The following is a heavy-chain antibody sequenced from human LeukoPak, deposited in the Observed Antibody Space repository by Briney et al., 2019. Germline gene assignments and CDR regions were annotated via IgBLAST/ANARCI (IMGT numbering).Heavy chain of an antibody. D-gene: IGHD4-17*01. CDR3: ARDPDYGDYYYYGMDV. J-gene: IGHJ6*02. V-gene: IGHV3-20*01. CDR2: INWNGGNT. Sequence: GGSLRLSCAASGFTFDDYGMSWVRQAPGKGLEWVSGINWNGGNTGYADSVKGRFTISRDNAKNSLYLQMNSLRAEDTALYHCARDPDYGDYYYYGMDVWGRGTTVTVSS. CDR1: GFTFDDYG.